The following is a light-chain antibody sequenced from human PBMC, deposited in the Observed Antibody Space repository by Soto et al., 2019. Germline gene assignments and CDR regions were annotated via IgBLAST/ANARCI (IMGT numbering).Light chain of an antibody. CDR2: DAS. Sequence: EIVLTQSPATLSLSPGERATLSCRASQSVSSYLAWYQQKPGQAPRLLIYDASNRATGIPARFSGSGSGTDFTLTISSLEPEDFAVYYCQQRSHWPPITFGQGTRLEI. V-gene: IGKV3-11*01. CDR1: QSVSSY. J-gene: IGKJ5*01. CDR3: QQRSHWPPIT.